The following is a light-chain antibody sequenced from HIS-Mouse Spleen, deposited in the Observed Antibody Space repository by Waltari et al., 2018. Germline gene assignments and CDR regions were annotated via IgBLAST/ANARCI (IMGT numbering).Light chain of an antibody. V-gene: IGLV2-23*03. CDR1: SSDVGLYNL. J-gene: IGLJ3*02. CDR2: EGS. Sequence: QSALTQPASVSGSPAQSITISCTRTSSDVGLYNLVPWYQQHPGKAPKLMIYEGSKRPSGVSNRFSGSKSGNTASLTISGLQAEDEADYYCCSYAGSSTFGVFGGGTKLTVL. CDR3: CSYAGSSTFGV.